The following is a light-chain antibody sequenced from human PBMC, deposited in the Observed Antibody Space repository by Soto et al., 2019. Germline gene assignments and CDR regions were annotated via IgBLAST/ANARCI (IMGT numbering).Light chain of an antibody. J-gene: IGLJ1*01. CDR2: DVR. CDR1: NSDVGGYNY. Sequence: LTQPASVTGSPGQSITISCTGTNSDVGGYNYVSWYQQHPGKAPKLMIYDVRNRPSGVSNRFSGSKSGNTASLTISGLQAEDEADYYCSSYTSSSTLGVFGTGTKVTVL. V-gene: IGLV2-14*01. CDR3: SSYTSSSTLGV.